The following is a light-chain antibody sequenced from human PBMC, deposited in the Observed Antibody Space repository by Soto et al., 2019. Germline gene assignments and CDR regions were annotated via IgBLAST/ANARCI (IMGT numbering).Light chain of an antibody. J-gene: IGKJ2*01. Sequence: EIVLTQSPGTLSLSPGERATLSCRASQSVSSTYLAWYQQKPGQAPRLLIYGASSRATGIPDRFRGSGSGTDFTLTISRLEPEDFAVYYCQHYGRSPRYTFGQGTKVDIK. CDR1: QSVSSTY. V-gene: IGKV3-20*01. CDR2: GAS. CDR3: QHYGRSPRYT.